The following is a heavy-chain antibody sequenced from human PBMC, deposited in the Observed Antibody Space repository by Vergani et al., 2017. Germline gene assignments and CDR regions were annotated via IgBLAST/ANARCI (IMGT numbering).Heavy chain of an antibody. CDR3: NTDDYGEYGGWFDP. Sequence: EGQLVESGGGLVKPGGSLRLSCAASEFTFSDVWMSWVRQAPGKGLEWVARIKSKTDGGTTDYAAPVKGRFTISRDDSKNTLYLQMNSLKTVDTDVYDYNTDDYGEYGGWFDPWGQGTLVTVSS. J-gene: IGHJ5*02. CDR2: IKSKTDGGTT. CDR1: EFTFSDVW. D-gene: IGHD4-17*01. V-gene: IGHV3-15*01.